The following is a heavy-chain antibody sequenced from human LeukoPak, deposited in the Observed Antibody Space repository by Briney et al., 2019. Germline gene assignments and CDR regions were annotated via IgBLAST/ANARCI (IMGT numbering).Heavy chain of an antibody. J-gene: IGHJ6*03. CDR2: IKQDGSEK. CDR1: GFTFSSYC. CDR3: ARDGYMITFGGVIVDMDV. Sequence: GGSLRLSCAASGFTFSSYCMDWVRQAPGKGLEWVANIKQDGSEKYYVDSVKGRFTISRDNAKNSLYLQMNSLRAEDTAVYYCARDGYMITFGGVIVDMDVWGKGTTVTISS. D-gene: IGHD3-16*02. V-gene: IGHV3-7*01.